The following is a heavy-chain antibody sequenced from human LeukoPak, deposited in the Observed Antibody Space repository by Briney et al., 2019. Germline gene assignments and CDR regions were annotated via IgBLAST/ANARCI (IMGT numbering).Heavy chain of an antibody. CDR2: INGDGSST. V-gene: IGHV3-74*01. J-gene: IGHJ3*02. Sequence: GGSLRLSCAASGFTFSRYWMHWVRQAPGEGLVWVSRINGDGSSTSYADFVKGRFTISRDNAKNTLYRQMNSLRVEGTAVYYCIRDYGAVGTTNAFDIWGQGTMVTVSS. D-gene: IGHD1-14*01. CDR3: IRDYGAVGTTNAFDI. CDR1: GFTFSRYW.